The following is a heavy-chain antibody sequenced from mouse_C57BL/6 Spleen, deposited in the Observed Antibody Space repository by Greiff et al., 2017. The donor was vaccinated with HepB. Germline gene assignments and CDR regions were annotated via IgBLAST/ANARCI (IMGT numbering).Heavy chain of an antibody. CDR1: GYTFTSYW. J-gene: IGHJ4*01. D-gene: IGHD1-1*01. V-gene: IGHV1-61*01. CDR2: IYPSDSET. CDR3: ARSLPYYYGSSYAMDY. Sequence: QVQLQQPGAELVRPGSSVKLSCKASGYTFTSYWMDWVKQRPGQGLEWIGNIYPSDSETHYNQKFKDKATLTVDKSSSTAYMHLSSLTSEDSAVYYCARSLPYYYGSSYAMDYWGQGTSVTVSS.